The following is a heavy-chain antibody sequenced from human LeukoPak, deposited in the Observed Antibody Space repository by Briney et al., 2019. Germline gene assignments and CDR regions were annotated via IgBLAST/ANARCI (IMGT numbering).Heavy chain of an antibody. D-gene: IGHD6-13*01. V-gene: IGHV1-69*04. CDR3: ARDSNDSSSWYYYYYGMDV. CDR1: GGTFSSYA. J-gene: IGHJ6*02. CDR2: IIPILGIA. Sequence: ASVKVSCKASGGTFSSYAISWVRQAPGQGLEWMGRIIPILGIANYAQKFQGRVTITADKSTSTAYMELSSLRSEDTAVYYCARDSNDSSSWYYYYYGMDVWGQGTTVTVS.